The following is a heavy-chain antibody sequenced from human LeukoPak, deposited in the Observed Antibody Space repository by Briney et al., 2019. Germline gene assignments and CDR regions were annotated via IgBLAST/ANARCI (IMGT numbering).Heavy chain of an antibody. CDR1: GGTFSSYA. D-gene: IGHD3-22*01. Sequence: APVKVSCKASGGTFSSYAISWVRQAPGQGLEWMGGIIPIFGTANYAQKFQGRVTITADESTSTAYMELSSLRSEDTAVYYCARALMGSYYDSSGYYRLDYWGQGTLVTVSS. CDR3: ARALMGSYYDSSGYYRLDY. J-gene: IGHJ4*02. CDR2: IIPIFGTA. V-gene: IGHV1-69*13.